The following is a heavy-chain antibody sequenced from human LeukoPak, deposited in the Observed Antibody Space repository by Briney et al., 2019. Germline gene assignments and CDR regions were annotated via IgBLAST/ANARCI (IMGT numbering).Heavy chain of an antibody. CDR3: ARESPQYSDATRRGPAPFD. CDR2: IIPIFGTA. V-gene: IGHV1-69*13. CDR1: GGTFSSYA. Sequence: ASVTVSCKASGGTFSSYAISWVRQAPGQGLEWMGGIIPIFGTANYAQKFQGRVTITADESTSTAYMELSSLRSEDTAVYYCARESPQYSDATRRGPAPFDWGQGTLVTVSS. D-gene: IGHD4-17*01. J-gene: IGHJ4*02.